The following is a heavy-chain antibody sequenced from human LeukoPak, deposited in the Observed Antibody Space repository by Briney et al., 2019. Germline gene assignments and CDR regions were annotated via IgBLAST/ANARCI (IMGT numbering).Heavy chain of an antibody. CDR1: GFTFSSYA. CDR3: ARDVNTAIVAY. CDR2: ISYDGSNK. J-gene: IGHJ4*02. V-gene: IGHV3-30-3*01. Sequence: PGGSLRLSCAASGFTFSSYAMHWVRQAPGKGLEWVAVISYDGSNKYYADSVKGRFTISRDNSKNTLYLQMNSLRAEDTAVYYCARDVNTAIVAYWGQGTLVTVSS. D-gene: IGHD5-18*01.